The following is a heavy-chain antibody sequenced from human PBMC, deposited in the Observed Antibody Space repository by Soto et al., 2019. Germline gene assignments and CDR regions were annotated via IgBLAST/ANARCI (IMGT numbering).Heavy chain of an antibody. V-gene: IGHV1-69*12. J-gene: IGHJ6*02. D-gene: IGHD2-2*01. CDR2: IIPIFGTA. CDR1: GGTFSSYA. CDR3: ARYCSSTSCYHKPRYYYGMDV. Sequence: QVQLVQSGAEVKKPGSSVKVSCKASGGTFSSYAISWVRQAPGQGLEWMGGIIPIFGTANYAQKFQGRVTITADESTSTAYMELSSQRSEDTAVYYCARYCSSTSCYHKPRYYYGMDVWGQGTTVTVSS.